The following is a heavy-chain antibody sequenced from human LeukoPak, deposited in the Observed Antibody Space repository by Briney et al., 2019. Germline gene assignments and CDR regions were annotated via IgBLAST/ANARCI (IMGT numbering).Heavy chain of an antibody. Sequence: GGSLRLPCAASGFTFSSYAMSWVRQAPGKGREWVSAISGSGGSTYYADSVKGRFTISRDNSKNTLYLQMNSLRAEGTAVYYCAKPHIVVVPAAISGYYFDYWGQGTLVTVSS. CDR2: ISGSGGST. V-gene: IGHV3-23*01. J-gene: IGHJ4*02. CDR1: GFTFSSYA. D-gene: IGHD2-2*01. CDR3: AKPHIVVVPAAISGYYFDY.